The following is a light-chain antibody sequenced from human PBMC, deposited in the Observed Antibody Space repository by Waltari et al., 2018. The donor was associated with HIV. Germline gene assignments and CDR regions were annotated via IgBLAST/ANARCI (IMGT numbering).Light chain of an antibody. CDR1: SNNVGNQG. CDR2: RDN. J-gene: IGLJ2*01. V-gene: IGLV10-54*04. CDR3: ATWDISLSAVV. Sequence: QAGLTQPPSVSKGMRQTATLTCTGNSNNVGNQGAAWLQQHQGHPPKLLSYRDNKRPSGISERFSASRSGNTASLTITGVQPEDEADYFCATWDISLSAVVSGGGTTLTVL.